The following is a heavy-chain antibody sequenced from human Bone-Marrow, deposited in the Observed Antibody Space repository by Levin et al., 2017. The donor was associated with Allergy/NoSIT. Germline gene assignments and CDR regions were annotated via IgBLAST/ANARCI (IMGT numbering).Heavy chain of an antibody. J-gene: IGHJ4*02. CDR2: IWYDGSNK. D-gene: IGHD3-10*01. V-gene: IGHV3-33*01. Sequence: LSLTCSASGFPFSNSGMHWVRRAPGKGLEWVAVIWYDGSNKNYAESVKGRFTISRDNSRNTMYLQMNSLRAEDTALYYCARDAFITMVRGYLDYWGQGALVTVSS. CDR3: ARDAFITMVRGYLDY. CDR1: GFPFSNSG.